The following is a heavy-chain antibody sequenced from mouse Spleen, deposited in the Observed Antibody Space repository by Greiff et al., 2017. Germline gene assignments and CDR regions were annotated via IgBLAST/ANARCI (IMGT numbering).Heavy chain of an antibody. D-gene: IGHD2-2*01. CDR3: ARSTMVTTRGYYFDY. V-gene: IGHV1-53*01. J-gene: IGHJ2*01. Sequence: VQLQQPGTELVKPGASVKLSCKASGYTFTSYWMHWVKQRPGQGLEWIGNINPSNGGTNYNEEFKSKATLTVDKSSSTAYMQLSSLTSEDSAVYYCARSTMVTTRGYYFDYWGQGTTLTVSS. CDR1: GYTFTSYW. CDR2: INPSNGGT.